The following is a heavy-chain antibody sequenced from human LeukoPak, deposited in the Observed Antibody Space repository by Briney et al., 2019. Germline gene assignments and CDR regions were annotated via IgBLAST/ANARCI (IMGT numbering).Heavy chain of an antibody. D-gene: IGHD5-18*01. J-gene: IGHJ4*02. CDR1: GYTFTSYG. Sequence: GASVKVSYKASGYTFTSYGISWVRQAPGQGLEWMGWISAYNGNTNYAQKLQGRVTMTTDTSTSTACMELRSLRSDDTAVYYCARAQLWHKIDYWGQGTLVTVSS. CDR2: ISAYNGNT. V-gene: IGHV1-18*01. CDR3: ARAQLWHKIDY.